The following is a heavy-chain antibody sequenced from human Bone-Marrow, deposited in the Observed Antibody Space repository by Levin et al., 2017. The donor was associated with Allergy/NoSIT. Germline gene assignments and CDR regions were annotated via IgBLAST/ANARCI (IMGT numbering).Heavy chain of an antibody. D-gene: IGHD6-13*01. V-gene: IGHV3-23*01. CDR2: ISGSDEST. J-gene: IGHJ6*04. CDR3: ARVRGSSWYPVDDQMDV. CDR1: GFTFSIYA. Sequence: GGSLRLSCAASGFTFSIYAMTWVRQAPGKGLEWVSAISGSDESTHYADSVKGRFTISRDNSKKTLYLQMNSLRAEDTAVYYCARVRGSSWYPVDDQMDVWGKGTTVTVSS.